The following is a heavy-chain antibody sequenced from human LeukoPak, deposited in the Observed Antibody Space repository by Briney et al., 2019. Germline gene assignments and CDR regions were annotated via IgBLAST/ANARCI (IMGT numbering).Heavy chain of an antibody. V-gene: IGHV3-23*01. CDR3: ARRSGSSWSSFDY. CDR1: GFIFNYA. CDR2: ISGFGGST. Sequence: GGSLRLSCAASGFIFNYAMNWVRQAPGKGLEWVSGISGFGGSTYYAASVKGRFSISRDNSGNTLFLQLNHLRVEDTALYYCARRSGSSWSSFDYWGQGTLVTVSS. J-gene: IGHJ4*02. D-gene: IGHD6-13*01.